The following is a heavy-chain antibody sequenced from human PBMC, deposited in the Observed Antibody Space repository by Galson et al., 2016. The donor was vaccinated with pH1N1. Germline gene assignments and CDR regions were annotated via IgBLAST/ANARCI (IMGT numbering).Heavy chain of an antibody. V-gene: IGHV1-8*03. CDR1: GYTFTDYD. CDR3: ARASSFLNYDDAWGSYRFDP. D-gene: IGHD3-16*01. J-gene: IGHJ5*02. CDR2: IRPKSGNT. Sequence: SVKVSCKASGYTFTDYDINWVRQATGQGLEWMGWIRPKSGNTGYAQRFQGRVTITMDTSTTTAYMELSSLRSEDTAIYYCARASSFLNYDDAWGSYRFDPWGQGTLVTVSS.